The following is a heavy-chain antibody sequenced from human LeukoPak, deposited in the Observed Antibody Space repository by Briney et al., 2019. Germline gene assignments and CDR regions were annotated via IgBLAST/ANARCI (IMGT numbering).Heavy chain of an antibody. CDR1: GFTFSSYA. Sequence: GGSPRLSCAASGFTFSSYAMSWVRQAPGKGLEWVSAISGSGGSTYYADSVKGRFTISRDNSKNTLYLQMNSLRAEDTAVYYCAKEMEYYDSSGYYARTGLFDYWGQGTLVTVSS. V-gene: IGHV3-23*01. CDR3: AKEMEYYDSSGYYARTGLFDY. D-gene: IGHD3-22*01. CDR2: ISGSGGST. J-gene: IGHJ4*02.